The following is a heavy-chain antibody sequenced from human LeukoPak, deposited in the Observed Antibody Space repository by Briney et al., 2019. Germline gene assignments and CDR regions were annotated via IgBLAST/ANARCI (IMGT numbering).Heavy chain of an antibody. CDR1: GYTFTRYY. Sequence: ASVKVSCKASGYTFTRYYIHWVRQAPGQGLEWMGIINPSGGTTNYAQKFQGRVTMTRDTSTSTVYMELRSLRSDDTAVYYCARGIAAAGDFDYWGQGTLVTVSS. V-gene: IGHV1-46*01. CDR3: ARGIAAAGDFDY. D-gene: IGHD6-13*01. J-gene: IGHJ4*02. CDR2: INPSGGTT.